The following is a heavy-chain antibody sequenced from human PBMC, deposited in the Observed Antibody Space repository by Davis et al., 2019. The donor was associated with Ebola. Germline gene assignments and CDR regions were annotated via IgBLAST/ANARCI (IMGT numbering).Heavy chain of an antibody. CDR2: ISSSGSTI. CDR1: GFTFSSYW. J-gene: IGHJ4*02. D-gene: IGHD3-3*01. V-gene: IGHV3-48*04. Sequence: GESLKISCAASGFTFSSYWMSWVRQAPGKGLEWVSYISSSGSTIYYADSVKGRFTISRDNAKNSLYLQMNSLRAEDTAVYYCARESLEWSQTSDYWGQGTLVTVSS. CDR3: ARESLEWSQTSDY.